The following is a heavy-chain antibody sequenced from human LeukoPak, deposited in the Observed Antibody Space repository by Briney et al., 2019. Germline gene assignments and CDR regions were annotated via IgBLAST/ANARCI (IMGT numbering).Heavy chain of an antibody. V-gene: IGHV3-21*01. Sequence: GGPLRLSCAASGFTFSRYTMNWVRQAPGKGLEWVSSISSSSSYIYYADSVKGRFTISRDNAKNSLYLQMNSLRAEDTAVYYCARVGTAMVTIVAPYYMDVWGKGTTVTVSS. J-gene: IGHJ6*03. CDR1: GFTFSRYT. CDR2: ISSSSSYI. CDR3: ARVGTAMVTIVAPYYMDV. D-gene: IGHD5-18*01.